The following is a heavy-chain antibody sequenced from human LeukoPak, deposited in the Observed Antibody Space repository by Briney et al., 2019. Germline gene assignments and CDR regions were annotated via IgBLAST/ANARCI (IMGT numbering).Heavy chain of an antibody. V-gene: IGHV4-39*07. CDR1: GGSISSSPYY. CDR3: ATGAGGFSDYNWFDP. Sequence: PSETLSLTCTVSGGSISSSPYYWGWIRQPPGKGREWSGSIYYSGIIQYTPSLESRVTISVDTSKNQFSLKLASVTAADTAIYYCATGAGGFSDYNWFDPWGQGTLVTVSS. CDR2: IYYSGII. D-gene: IGHD1-14*01. J-gene: IGHJ5*02.